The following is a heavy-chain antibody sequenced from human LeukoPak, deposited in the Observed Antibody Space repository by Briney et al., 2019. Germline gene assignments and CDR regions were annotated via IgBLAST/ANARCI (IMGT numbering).Heavy chain of an antibody. Sequence: GGSLRLSCAASGFTFDDYAMHWVRQAPGKGLEWVSLISWDGGSTYYADSVKGRFTISRDNSKNSLYLQMNSLKTEDTAVYYCTTGVWVGDFWSGYYNLFDYWGQGALVTVSS. D-gene: IGHD3-3*01. J-gene: IGHJ4*02. CDR1: GFTFDDYA. CDR3: TTGVWVGDFWSGYYNLFDY. CDR2: ISWDGGST. V-gene: IGHV3-43D*03.